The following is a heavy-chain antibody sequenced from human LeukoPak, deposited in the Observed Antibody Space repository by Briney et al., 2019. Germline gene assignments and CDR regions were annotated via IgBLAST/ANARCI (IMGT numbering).Heavy chain of an antibody. D-gene: IGHD1-14*01. CDR2: ITGDGSST. J-gene: IGHJ2*01. CDR3: ARYTGWYFDG. CDR1: GFTFSGYC. Sequence: PGGSLRLSCAASGFTFSGYCMHWVRQPPGKGLVWVSRITGDGSSTTYADSVKGRFTISRDNAKNTLYLQMISLRAEDTAVYYSARYTGWYFDGWGRGTLVTVSS. V-gene: IGHV3-74*01.